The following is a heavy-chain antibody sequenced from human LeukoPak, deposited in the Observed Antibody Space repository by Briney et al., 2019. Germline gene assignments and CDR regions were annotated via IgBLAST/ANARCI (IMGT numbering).Heavy chain of an antibody. CDR3: AKDIGYGDSYMDY. CDR2: SSSGSTI. Sequence: PVQPLDSPSVSSSGSTIYYADSVKGRFTISRDNSKNSLYLQMNSLRTEDTALYYCAKDIGYGDSYMDYWGQGTLVTVSS. D-gene: IGHD4-17*01. V-gene: IGHV3-43*01. J-gene: IGHJ4*02.